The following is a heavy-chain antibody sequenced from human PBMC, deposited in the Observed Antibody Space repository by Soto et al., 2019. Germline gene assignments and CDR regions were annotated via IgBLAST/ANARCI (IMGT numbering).Heavy chain of an antibody. Sequence: PSETLSLTCTVSGASIGSGDYYWNWIRQPPGKGLEWIGYIYYTGSSNYNPSLKSRAAMSVDTSKNQFSLKLNFVTAADTAVYYCARGDWFHPWGHGTLVTVSS. V-gene: IGHV4-30-4*01. J-gene: IGHJ5*02. CDR3: ARGDWFHP. CDR2: IYYTGSS. CDR1: GASIGSGDYY.